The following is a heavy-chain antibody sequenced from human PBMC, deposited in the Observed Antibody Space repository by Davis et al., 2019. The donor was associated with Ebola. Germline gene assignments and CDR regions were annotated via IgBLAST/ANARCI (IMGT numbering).Heavy chain of an antibody. CDR3: ARDACGTSNCLDYYYYAMDV. D-gene: IGHD3-3*02. J-gene: IGHJ6*02. V-gene: IGHV3-33*08. CDR2: IWYDGGNK. Sequence: GESLKISCAASGFSFSDYGMHWVRQAPGKGLEWVAVIWYDGGNKFYADSVKGRFTISRDDSKNTLSLQMNNLRVEDTAVYYCARDACGTSNCLDYYYYAMDVWGQGTAVTVSS. CDR1: GFSFSDYG.